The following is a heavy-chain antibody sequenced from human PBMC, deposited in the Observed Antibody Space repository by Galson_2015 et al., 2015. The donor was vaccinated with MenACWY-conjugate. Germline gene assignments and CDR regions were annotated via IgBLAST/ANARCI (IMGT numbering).Heavy chain of an antibody. J-gene: IGHJ4*02. D-gene: IGHD2-15*01. CDR1: GYTLTSSA. CDR2: INTNTGNP. Sequence: SVKVSCKPSGYTLTSSAMNWARQAPGQGLEWLGWINTNTGNPTTALGFTGRFAFSLATSVSTAYLQISSLKAEDTAVYYGVRDPKQIAATVPMGRIDYWGQGTLVTVSS. CDR3: VRDPKQIAATVPMGRIDY. V-gene: IGHV7-4-1*02.